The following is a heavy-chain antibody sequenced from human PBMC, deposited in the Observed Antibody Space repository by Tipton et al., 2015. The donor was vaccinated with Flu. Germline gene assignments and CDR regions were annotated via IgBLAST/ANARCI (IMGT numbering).Heavy chain of an antibody. V-gene: IGHV3-30*04. CDR2: LSNDGSNE. CDR1: GFTFRTYA. J-gene: IGHJ5*02. CDR3: AGSFSGCSGGNCYPNWFDP. D-gene: IGHD2-15*01. Sequence: QVQLVQSGGGVVQPGGSLRLSCAASGFTFRTYAMHWVRQAPGKGLEWVALLSNDGSNENYADSVKGRFTISRDNSKNTLYLQMNSLRPEDAAVYYCAGSFSGCSGGNCYPNWFDPWGQGTLVTVSS.